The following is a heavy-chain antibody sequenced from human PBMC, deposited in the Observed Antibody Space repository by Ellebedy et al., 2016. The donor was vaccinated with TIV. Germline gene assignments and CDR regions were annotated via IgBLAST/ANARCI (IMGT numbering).Heavy chain of an antibody. CDR2: INAANGNT. CDR1: GYSFNVHA. Sequence: ASVKVSXKTSGYSFNVHAMNWVRQAPGQRLEWVGWINAANGNTRSSQKLQGRVTISVDRSATTAYMELSRLRPEDTAVYYCAKEFHEPSGGMDVWGQGTTVTVSS. CDR3: AKEFHEPSGGMDV. V-gene: IGHV1-3*01. J-gene: IGHJ6*02.